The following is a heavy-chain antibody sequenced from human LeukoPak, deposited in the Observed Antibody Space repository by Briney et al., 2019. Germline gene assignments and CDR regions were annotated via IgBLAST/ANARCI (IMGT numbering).Heavy chain of an antibody. CDR2: IYPGDSNT. D-gene: IGHD6-13*01. CDR1: GYSFTSYW. CDR3: ARGPVGTSSWFDFDY. Sequence: GESLKISCKGSGYSFTSYWIGWVRQMPGKGPEWMGIIYPGDSNTRYSPSFQGQVTISADKSISSAYLQWSSLKASDTAMYYCARGPVGTSSWFDFDYWGQGTLVTVSS. V-gene: IGHV5-51*01. J-gene: IGHJ4*02.